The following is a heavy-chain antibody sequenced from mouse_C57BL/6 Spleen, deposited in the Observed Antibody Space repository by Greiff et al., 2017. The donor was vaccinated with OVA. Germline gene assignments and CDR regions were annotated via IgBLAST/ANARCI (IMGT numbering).Heavy chain of an antibody. CDR1: GYTFTSYW. J-gene: IGHJ4*01. Sequence: QVQLKQSGAELVMPGASVKLSCKASGYTFTSYWMHWVKQRPGQGLEWIGEIDPSDSYTNYNQKFKGKSTLTVDKSSSTAYMQLSSLTSEDSAVYYCARYLYNYSRGAMDYWGQGTSVTVSS. V-gene: IGHV1-69*01. CDR2: IDPSDSYT. D-gene: IGHD2-12*01. CDR3: ARYLYNYSRGAMDY.